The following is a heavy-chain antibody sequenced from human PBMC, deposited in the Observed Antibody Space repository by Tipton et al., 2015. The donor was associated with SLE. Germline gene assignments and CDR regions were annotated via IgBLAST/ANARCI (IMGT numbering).Heavy chain of an antibody. CDR2: IYHSGST. Sequence: TLSLTCTVSGGSLSNYYWNWIRQPPGRGLEWIGCIYHSGSTSYSPSLKSRVTISVDTSKNQFSLKLSSVTAADTAVYYCARERSVVGAPGDAFDIWGQGTMVTVSS. J-gene: IGHJ3*02. CDR1: GGSLSNYY. D-gene: IGHD1-26*01. V-gene: IGHV4-59*01. CDR3: ARERSVVGAPGDAFDI.